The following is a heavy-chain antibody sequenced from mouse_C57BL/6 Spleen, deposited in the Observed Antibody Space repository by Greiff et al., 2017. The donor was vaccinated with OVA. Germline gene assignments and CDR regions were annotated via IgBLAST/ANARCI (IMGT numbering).Heavy chain of an antibody. D-gene: IGHD1-1*01. J-gene: IGHJ2*01. V-gene: IGHV1-81*01. CDR3: ATTVVATDY. Sequence: VKLMESGAELARPGASVTLSCKASGYTFTSYGISWVKQRTGQGLEWIGEIYPRSGNTYYNEKFKGKATLTADKSSSTAYMELRSLTSEDSAVYFCATTVVATDYWGQGTTLTVSS. CDR1: GYTFTSYG. CDR2: IYPRSGNT.